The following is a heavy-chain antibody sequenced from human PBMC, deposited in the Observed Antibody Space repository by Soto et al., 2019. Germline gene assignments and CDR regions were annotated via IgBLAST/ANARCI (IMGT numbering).Heavy chain of an antibody. D-gene: IGHD2-8*01. Sequence: ASVKVSCKASGFTFSNYGLNWVRQAPGQGLEWMGWVSANNGHTNYAQNLQGRVSMTTDTSTSTAYMELRGLTFDDTAVYYCARDIESVTAKHFFYYYAMDVWGQGTTVTVSS. CDR2: VSANNGHT. V-gene: IGHV1-18*01. CDR1: GFTFSNYG. J-gene: IGHJ6*02. CDR3: ARDIESVTAKHFFYYYAMDV.